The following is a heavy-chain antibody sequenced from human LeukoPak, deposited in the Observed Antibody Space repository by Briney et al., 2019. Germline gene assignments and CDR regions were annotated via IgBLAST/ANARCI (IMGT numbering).Heavy chain of an antibody. V-gene: IGHV3-23*01. J-gene: IGHJ6*02. Sequence: PGGSLRLSCAASGFTFSSYAMIWVRQAPGKGLEWVSAIGGSGTSTFYADSVKGRFTISRDNSKNTLYLQMNSLRAEDTAVYYCARTSQGHPPYYCSMDVWGQGTTVTVS. CDR1: GFTFSSYA. D-gene: IGHD1-14*01. CDR2: IGGSGTST. CDR3: ARTSQGHPPYYCSMDV.